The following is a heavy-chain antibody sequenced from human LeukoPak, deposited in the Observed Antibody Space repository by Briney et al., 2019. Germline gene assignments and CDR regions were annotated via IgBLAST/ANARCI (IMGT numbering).Heavy chain of an antibody. J-gene: IGHJ4*02. D-gene: IGHD4-17*01. V-gene: IGHV4-59*01. CDR1: GGSISSYY. CDR3: ARDLYGDYPDY. Sequence: SETLSLTCTVSGGSISSYYWSWIRQPPGKGLEWIGYIYYSGSTNYNPSLKSRVTISVDTSKNQFSLKLSSVTAADTAVYYCARDLYGDYPDYWRQGTLVTVSS. CDR2: IYYSGST.